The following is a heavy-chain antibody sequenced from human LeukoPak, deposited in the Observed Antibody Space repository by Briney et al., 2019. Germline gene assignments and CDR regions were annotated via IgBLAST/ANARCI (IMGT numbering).Heavy chain of an antibody. J-gene: IGHJ4*02. CDR3: ARLGPGMNFFYLDF. D-gene: IGHD3-10*01. V-gene: IGHV3-21*01. CDR1: GFTFSSYS. CDR2: ISSSSSYI. Sequence: GGSLRLSCAASGFTFSSYSMNWVRQAPGKGLEWVSSISSSSSYIYYADSVKGRFTISRDNAKNSLYLQMNSLRAEDTALYYCARLGPGMNFFYLDFWGQETLVTVSS.